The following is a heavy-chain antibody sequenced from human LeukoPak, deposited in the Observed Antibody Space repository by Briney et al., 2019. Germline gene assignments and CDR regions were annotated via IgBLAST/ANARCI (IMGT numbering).Heavy chain of an antibody. V-gene: IGHV1-24*01. J-gene: IGHJ3*02. CDR3: ATGGGCSSTSCSTGLRFLEWLTGPDDAFDI. CDR1: GYTLTELS. Sequence: ASVKVSCKVSGYTLTELSMHWVRQAPRKGLEWMGGFDPEDGETIYAQKFQGRVTMTEDTSTNTAYMELSSPRSEDTAVYYCATGGGCSSTSCSTGLRFLEWLTGPDDAFDIWGQGRMVTVSS. CDR2: FDPEDGET. D-gene: IGHD2-2*01.